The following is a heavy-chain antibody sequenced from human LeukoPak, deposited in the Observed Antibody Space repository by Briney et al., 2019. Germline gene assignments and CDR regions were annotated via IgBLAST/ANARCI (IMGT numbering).Heavy chain of an antibody. CDR1: GGSISSGGYY. CDR3: ARAGYSSPTFDY. D-gene: IGHD5-24*01. J-gene: IGHJ4*02. Sequence: PSQTLSLTCTVSGGSISSGGYYWSWIRQHPGKGLEWIGYIYYSGSTYYNPSLKSRVTISVDTSKNQFSLKLSSVTAADTAVYYCARAGYSSPTFDYWGQGTLVIVSS. V-gene: IGHV4-31*03. CDR2: IYYSGST.